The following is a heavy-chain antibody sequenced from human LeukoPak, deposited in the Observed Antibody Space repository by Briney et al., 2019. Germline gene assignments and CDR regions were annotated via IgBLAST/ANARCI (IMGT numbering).Heavy chain of an antibody. CDR1: GFTFSSYW. CDR3: ARGAQVVPAAMRVIYGMDV. J-gene: IGHJ6*04. D-gene: IGHD2-2*01. CDR2: IKQDGSEK. V-gene: IGHV3-7*03. Sequence: GGSLRPSCAASGFTFSSYWMGWVRQAPGKGLEWVANIKQDGSEKYYVDSVKGRFTISRDNAKNSLYLQMNSLRAEDTAVYYCARGAQVVPAAMRVIYGMDVWGKGTTVAVSS.